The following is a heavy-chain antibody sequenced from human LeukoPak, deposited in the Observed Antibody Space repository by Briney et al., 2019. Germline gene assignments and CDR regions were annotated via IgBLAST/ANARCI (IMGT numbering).Heavy chain of an antibody. CDR1: GGTFSSYA. J-gene: IGHJ5*02. V-gene: IGHV1-69*04. CDR2: INPILGIA. Sequence: SVNVSCKASGGTFSSYAISWVRQAPGQGLEWMGGINPILGIANYAQKFQGRVTITADKSTSTAYMELSSLRSEDTAVYYCATAYGDYVRPYNWFDPWGQGTLVSVSS. CDR3: ATAYGDYVRPYNWFDP. D-gene: IGHD4-17*01.